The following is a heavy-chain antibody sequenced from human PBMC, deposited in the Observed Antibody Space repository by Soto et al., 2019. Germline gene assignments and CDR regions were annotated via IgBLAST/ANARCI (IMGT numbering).Heavy chain of an antibody. J-gene: IGHJ4*02. CDR2: IYNSVNT. CDR3: ARGPSGDKVDY. D-gene: IGHD3-10*01. V-gene: IGHV4-30-2*05. CDR1: GGSIGSGGDS. Sequence: SETLSLTCAVSGGSIGSGGDSWSWIRQPPGKGLEWIGYIYNSVNTYSNPSLKSRVTISADTSKNQFSLKLSSVTAADTAVYYCARGPSGDKVDYWGQGTLVTVSS.